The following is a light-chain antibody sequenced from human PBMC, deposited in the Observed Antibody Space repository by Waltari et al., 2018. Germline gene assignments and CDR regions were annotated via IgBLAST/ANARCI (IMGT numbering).Light chain of an antibody. V-gene: IGKV4-1*01. J-gene: IGKJ2*01. CDR3: QQYYSNPPT. CDR1: QSVLYSSNNKNF. Sequence: DIVMTQSPDSLAVSLGERATINCRSSQSVLYSSNNKNFLAWYQQKPGQPPKLLIYWASARASGVPDRFSDSGSGTDFTLTISSLQAEDVAVYYCQQYYSNPPTFGQGTKLEI. CDR2: WAS.